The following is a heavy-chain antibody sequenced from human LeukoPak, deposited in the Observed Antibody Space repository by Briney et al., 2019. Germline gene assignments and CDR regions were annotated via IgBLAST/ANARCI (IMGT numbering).Heavy chain of an antibody. J-gene: IGHJ4*02. CDR3: ARIGGDSGYYYYFDY. CDR1: GFSISSYY. V-gene: IGHV4-59*01. D-gene: IGHD3-22*01. Sequence: SETLSLTCTASGFSISSYYWSWIRQPPGKGLEWIGVIYYSGGTNYNPSLTSRVTISVNKSKNQFSLKLSSVSAADTAVYYCARIGGDSGYYYYFDYWGQGTLVTVSS. CDR2: IYYSGGT.